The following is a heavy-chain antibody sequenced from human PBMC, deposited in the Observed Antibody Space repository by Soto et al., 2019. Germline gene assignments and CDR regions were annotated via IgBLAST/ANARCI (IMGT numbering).Heavy chain of an antibody. Sequence: SETLSLTCTVSGGSISSYYWSWIRQPPGKGLEWTGYIYYSGSTNYNPSLKSRVTISVDTSKNQFSLKLSSVTASVTAVYFCARVNWNYTTDAFDIWGQGTMVTVSS. CDR2: IYYSGST. D-gene: IGHD1-7*01. CDR1: GGSISSYY. J-gene: IGHJ3*02. V-gene: IGHV4-59*01. CDR3: ARVNWNYTTDAFDI.